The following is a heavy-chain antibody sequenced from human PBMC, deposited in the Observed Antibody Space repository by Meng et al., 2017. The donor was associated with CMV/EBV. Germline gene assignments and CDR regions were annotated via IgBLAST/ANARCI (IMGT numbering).Heavy chain of an antibody. CDR3: ARDTMVRGGVWFDP. CDR2: IYYSGST. CDR1: GGSISSVGYY. Sequence: SGGSISSVGYYWSWIRQHPGKGLEWIGYIYYSGSTYYNPSLKSRVTISVDTSKNQFSLKLSSVTAADTAVYYCARDTMVRGGVWFDPWGQGTLVTVSS. J-gene: IGHJ5*02. V-gene: IGHV4-31*02. D-gene: IGHD3-10*01.